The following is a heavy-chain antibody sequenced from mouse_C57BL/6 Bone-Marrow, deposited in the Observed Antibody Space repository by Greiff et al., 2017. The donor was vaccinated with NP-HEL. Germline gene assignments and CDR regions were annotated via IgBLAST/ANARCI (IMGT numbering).Heavy chain of an antibody. D-gene: IGHD2-1*01. CDR1: GYTFTSYW. V-gene: IGHV1-61*01. CDR3: ARCGNYGGY. CDR2: IYPSDSET. J-gene: IGHJ2*01. Sequence: QVQLKQPGAELVRPGSSVKLSCKASGYTFTSYWMDWVKQRPGQGLEWIGNIYPSDSETHYNQKFKDKATLTVDKSSSTAYMQLSSLTSEDSAVDYCARCGNYGGYGGQGTTLTVSS.